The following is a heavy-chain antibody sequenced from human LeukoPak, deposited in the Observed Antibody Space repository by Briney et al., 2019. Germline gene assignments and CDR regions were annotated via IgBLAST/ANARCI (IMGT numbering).Heavy chain of an antibody. J-gene: IGHJ4*02. V-gene: IGHV3-21*01. CDR2: IGSSSSYI. CDR1: GITFNSYT. Sequence: GGSLRLSCAASGITFNSYTMNWVRRAPGKGLEWDSSIGSSSSYIYYAASVKGRFTISRDNAKNSLYLQMNRLRAEDTAVYYCAREPQLERLAFGKEGSAFDYWGQGTLVTVSS. D-gene: IGHD1-1*01. CDR3: AREPQLERLAFGKEGSAFDY.